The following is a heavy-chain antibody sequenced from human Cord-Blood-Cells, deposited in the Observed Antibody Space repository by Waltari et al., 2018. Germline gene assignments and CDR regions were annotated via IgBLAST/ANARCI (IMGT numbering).Heavy chain of an antibody. Sequence: QVQLQQWGAGLLKPSETLSITCAVYGGSFSGYYWSWNRPPPGKGLELIGEINHSGSTNYNPSLKSRVTISVDTSKNQFSLKLSSVTAADTAVYYCARVVIAGRLFDYWGQGTLVTVSS. J-gene: IGHJ4*02. V-gene: IGHV4-34*01. CDR1: GGSFSGYY. CDR2: INHSGST. CDR3: ARVVIAGRLFDY. D-gene: IGHD3-16*02.